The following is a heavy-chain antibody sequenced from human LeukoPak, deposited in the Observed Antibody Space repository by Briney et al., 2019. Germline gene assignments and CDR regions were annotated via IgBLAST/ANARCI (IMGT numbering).Heavy chain of an antibody. Sequence: GGSLRLSCAASGFIFNSYGMSWVRQAPGKGLEWVSGISRSGFSTDYADSVKGRFTTSRDKSKNTLYLQMNSLRAEDTAVYYCAKDKYSSSSGGFDYWGQATLVTLSS. J-gene: IGHJ4*02. CDR1: GFIFNSYG. CDR2: ISRSGFST. V-gene: IGHV3-23*01. CDR3: AKDKYSSSSGGFDY. D-gene: IGHD6-6*01.